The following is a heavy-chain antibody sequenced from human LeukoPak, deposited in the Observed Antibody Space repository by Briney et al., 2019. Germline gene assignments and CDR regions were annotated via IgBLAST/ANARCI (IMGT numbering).Heavy chain of an antibody. CDR3: AKDYDSYGLMDV. CDR1: GSTFSSYS. CDR2: ISSSSSTI. V-gene: IGHV3-48*04. D-gene: IGHD5-18*01. J-gene: IGHJ6*03. Sequence: GGSLRLSCAASGSTFSSYSMNWVRQAPGKGLEWVSYISSSSSTIYYADSVKGRFTISRDNSKNSLYLQMNSLRAEDTALYYCAKDYDSYGLMDVWGKGTTVTVSS.